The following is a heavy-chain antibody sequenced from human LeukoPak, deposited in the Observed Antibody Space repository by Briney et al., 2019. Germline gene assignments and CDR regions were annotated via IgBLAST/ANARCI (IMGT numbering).Heavy chain of an antibody. CDR3: ARKHLQTPFVFLDV. CDR2: ISGSGGST. D-gene: IGHD2/OR15-2a*01. J-gene: IGHJ6*02. V-gene: IGHV3-23*01. CDR1: GFTFSSYA. Sequence: GGSLRLSCAASGFTFSSYAMSWVRQAPGKGLEWVSAISGSGGSTYYADSAKGRFTISRDNSKNTLYLQMNSLRAEDTAVYFCARKHLQTPFVFLDVWGQGTTVTVSS.